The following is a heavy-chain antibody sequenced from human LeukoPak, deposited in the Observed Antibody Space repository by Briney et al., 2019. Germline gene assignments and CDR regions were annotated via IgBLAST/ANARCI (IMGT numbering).Heavy chain of an antibody. CDR2: ISSSSSTI. J-gene: IGHJ4*02. Sequence: GGSLRLSCAASGFTFSSYSMNSVRQAPGKGLEWVSYISSSSSTIYYADSVKGRFTISRDNAKNSLYPQMNSLRDEDTAVYYCARDYSSSDRKDYWGQGTLVTVSS. D-gene: IGHD6-6*01. CDR3: ARDYSSSDRKDY. CDR1: GFTFSSYS. V-gene: IGHV3-48*02.